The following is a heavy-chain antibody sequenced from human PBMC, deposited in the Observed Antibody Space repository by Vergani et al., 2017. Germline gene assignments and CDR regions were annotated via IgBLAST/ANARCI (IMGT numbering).Heavy chain of an antibody. CDR3: ARRLGGAYYGMDV. J-gene: IGHJ6*02. V-gene: IGHV4-59*01. D-gene: IGHD7-27*01. CDR1: CGSISSYY. Sequence: QVQLQESGPGLVKPSETLSLTCTVPCGSISSYYWSWIRQPPGKGLEWIGYIYYSGSTNYNPSLKSRVTISVDTSKNQFSLKLSSVTAADTAVYYCARRLGGAYYGMDVWGQGTTVTVSS. CDR2: IYYSGST.